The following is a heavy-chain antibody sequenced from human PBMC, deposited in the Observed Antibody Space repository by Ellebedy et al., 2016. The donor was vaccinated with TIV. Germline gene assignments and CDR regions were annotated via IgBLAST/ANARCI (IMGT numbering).Heavy chain of an antibody. J-gene: IGHJ4*02. CDR1: GFTFSSYA. Sequence: GESLKISXAASGFTFSSYAMSWVRQAPGKGLEWVSAISGSGGSAYYADSVKGRFTISRDNSKNTLYLQMNSLRAEDTAVYYCAKGGQWLENDYWGQGTLVTVSS. CDR3: AKGGQWLENDY. CDR2: ISGSGGSA. D-gene: IGHD6-19*01. V-gene: IGHV3-23*01.